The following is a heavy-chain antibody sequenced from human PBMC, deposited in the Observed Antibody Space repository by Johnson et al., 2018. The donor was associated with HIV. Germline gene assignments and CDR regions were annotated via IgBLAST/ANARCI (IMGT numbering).Heavy chain of an antibody. CDR2: ISTNGFLT. CDR3: ATRDPTYRPGAFDL. Sequence: VQLVESGGGLVQPGGSVRLSCAASGFTFSNYAMHWVRQAPGKGLEYVSAISTNGFLTYYANSVKGRFTISRDNSKNTLYLQMNSLRAEDTAVYYCATRDPTYRPGAFDLWGQGTMVTVSS. D-gene: IGHD1-14*01. CDR1: GFTFSNYA. V-gene: IGHV3-64*01. J-gene: IGHJ3*01.